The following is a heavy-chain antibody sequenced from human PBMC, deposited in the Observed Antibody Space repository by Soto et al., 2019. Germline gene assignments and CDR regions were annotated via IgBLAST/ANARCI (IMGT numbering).Heavy chain of an antibody. Sequence: EVQLVESGGGLVQPGGSLRLSCAASGFTFTGYWMNWVRQAPGKGLECVANIKQDASEKYYVDSVKGRFTISRDNAKNSLYLQMNSLRAEDTAVYYCARGSRGMDVWGQGNTVTVSS. CDR1: GFTFTGYW. V-gene: IGHV3-7*04. J-gene: IGHJ6*02. CDR3: ARGSRGMDV. CDR2: IKQDASEK.